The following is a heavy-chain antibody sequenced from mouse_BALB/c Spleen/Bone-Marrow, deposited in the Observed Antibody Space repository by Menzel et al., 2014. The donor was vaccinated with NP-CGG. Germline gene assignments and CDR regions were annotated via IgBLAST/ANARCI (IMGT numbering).Heavy chain of an antibody. V-gene: IGHV1-15*01. CDR3: ANWGYYAMDY. J-gene: IGHJ4*01. CDR1: GYTFTDYE. CDR2: LDPETGGT. Sequence: QVQLQQPGAELVRPGASVTLSCKASGYTFTDYEMHWVKQTPVHGLEWIGTLDPETGGTAYNQKFKDMATLTADKSSTTAYMEPRSLTSEDSAVYYCANWGYYAMDYWGQGISVTVSS. D-gene: IGHD4-1*01.